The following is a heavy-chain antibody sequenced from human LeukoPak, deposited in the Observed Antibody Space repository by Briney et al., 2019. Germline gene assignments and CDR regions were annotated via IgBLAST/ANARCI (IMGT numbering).Heavy chain of an antibody. CDR2: INPNSRGT. D-gene: IGHD3-9*01. CDR3: ARVDDILTGHLDC. V-gene: IGHV1-2*02. Sequence: GASVKVSCKASGYTFTAYYVHWVRQAPGQGLDWMGWINPNSRGTKYAQKFQGRVTMTRDTSISTAYMELTRLRSDDAAVYYCARVDDILTGHLDCWGQGTLVTVSS. J-gene: IGHJ4*02. CDR1: GYTFTAYY.